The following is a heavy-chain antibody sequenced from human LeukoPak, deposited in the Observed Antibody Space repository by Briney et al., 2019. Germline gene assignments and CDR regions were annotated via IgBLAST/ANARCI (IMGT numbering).Heavy chain of an antibody. CDR3: AKIVEQWLVQGAFDI. CDR2: ISGSGGST. V-gene: IGHV3-23*01. J-gene: IGHJ3*02. CDR1: GFTFSSYA. Sequence: GGSLRLSCAASGFTFSSYAMSWVRQAPGKGLEWVSAISGSGGSTYYADSVKGRFTISRDNSKNTLYLQMNSLRAEDTAVYYGAKIVEQWLVQGAFDIWGQGTMVTVSS. D-gene: IGHD6-19*01.